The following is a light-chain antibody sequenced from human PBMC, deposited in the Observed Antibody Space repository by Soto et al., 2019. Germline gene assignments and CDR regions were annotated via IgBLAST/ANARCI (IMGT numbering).Light chain of an antibody. CDR2: DVS. J-gene: IGLJ3*02. CDR3: CSSAGSYSWV. Sequence: QSALTQPRSVSGSPGQSVTISCTGTSSDVGAYNDVSWYQHHPGKAPKDMIYDVSERPSGVPDRCYGSKSDNKASPTISGLQAEDEADYYCCSSAGSYSWVFGGGTKLTVL. CDR1: SSDVGAYND. V-gene: IGLV2-11*01.